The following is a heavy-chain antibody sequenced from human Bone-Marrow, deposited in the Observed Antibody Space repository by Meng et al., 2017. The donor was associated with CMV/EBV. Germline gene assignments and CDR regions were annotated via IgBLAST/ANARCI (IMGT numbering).Heavy chain of an antibody. D-gene: IGHD5-24*01. CDR3: ARDLEMATEGFAY. Sequence: GESLKISCAASGFSVSYNYMNWVRQAPGKGLEWVAVISYDGSNKYYADSVKGRFTISRDNSKNTLYLQMNSLRAEDTAVYYCARDLEMATEGFAYWGQGPLVTGSS. CDR1: GFSVSYNY. CDR2: ISYDGSNK. V-gene: IGHV3-30*03. J-gene: IGHJ4*02.